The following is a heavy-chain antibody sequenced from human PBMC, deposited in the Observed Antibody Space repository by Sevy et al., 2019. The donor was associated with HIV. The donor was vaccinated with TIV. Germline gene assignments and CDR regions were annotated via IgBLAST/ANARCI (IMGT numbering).Heavy chain of an antibody. CDR3: VRGPNCGVGGCQQISPYCLDV. Sequence: GGSLRLSCAASGFTFSDHYVDWVRQAPGKGLEWVGRIRNRPNSYTREYAASVKGRFTISRDDSKNSVYLQMNSLKTQDSAVYYCVRGPNCGVGGCQQISPYCLDVWGKGATVTVS. CDR2: IRNRPNSYTR. D-gene: IGHD2-15*01. V-gene: IGHV3-72*01. J-gene: IGHJ6*03. CDR1: GFTFSDHY.